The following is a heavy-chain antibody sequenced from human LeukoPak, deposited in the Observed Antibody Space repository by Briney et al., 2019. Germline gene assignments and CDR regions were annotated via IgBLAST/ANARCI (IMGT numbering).Heavy chain of an antibody. V-gene: IGHV3-53*01. CDR3: ARDIWGTETPPGY. J-gene: IGHJ4*02. D-gene: IGHD3-16*01. CDR2: IYSGGST. Sequence: RGSLRLSCAASGFTVSSTYMSWVRQPPGKGLEWVSVIYSGGSTYYADSVKGRFTISRDNSKNTLFLQMNSLRAEDTAVYYCARDIWGTETPPGYWGQGTLVTVSS. CDR1: GFTVSSTY.